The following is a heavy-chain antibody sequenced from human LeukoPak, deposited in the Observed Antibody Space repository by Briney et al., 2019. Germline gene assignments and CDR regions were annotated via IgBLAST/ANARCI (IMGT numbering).Heavy chain of an antibody. D-gene: IGHD1-14*01. Sequence: GGSLRLSCAASGFTFSSYAMHWVRQAPGKGLEYVSAISSNGGSTYYANSVKGRFTISRDNAKNSLYLQMNSLRAEDTAVYYCARENHYWGQGTLVTVSS. J-gene: IGHJ4*02. CDR3: ARENHY. CDR2: ISSNGGST. CDR1: GFTFSSYA. V-gene: IGHV3-64*01.